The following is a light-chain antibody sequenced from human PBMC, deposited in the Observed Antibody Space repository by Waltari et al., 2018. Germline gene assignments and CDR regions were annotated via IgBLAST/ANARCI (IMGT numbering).Light chain of an antibody. CDR1: SGHSNYA. CDR2: LNSDGSH. J-gene: IGLJ3*02. Sequence: QLVLTQSPSAPASLGASVKLTCTLSSGHSNYAIAWHQQQPQKGPRYLMKLNSDGSHSKGDGISDRFSGSSSGAERYLTIASLQSEDEADYYCQTWGTGIRVFGGGTKLTVL. V-gene: IGLV4-69*01. CDR3: QTWGTGIRV.